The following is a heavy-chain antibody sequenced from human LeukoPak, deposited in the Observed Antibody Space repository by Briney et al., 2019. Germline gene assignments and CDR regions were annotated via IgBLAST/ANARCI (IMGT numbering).Heavy chain of an antibody. Sequence: SETLSLTGTVSGGSNSSYYWSWIRQPPGKGLEWIGYIYYSGSTYYNPSPKSRVTISVDTSKNQFSLKLSSVTAADTAVYYCARDSEERGAINSDYWGQGTLVTVSS. V-gene: IGHV4-59*12. CDR3: ARDSEERGAINSDY. D-gene: IGHD1-26*01. CDR1: GGSNSSYY. CDR2: IYYSGST. J-gene: IGHJ4*02.